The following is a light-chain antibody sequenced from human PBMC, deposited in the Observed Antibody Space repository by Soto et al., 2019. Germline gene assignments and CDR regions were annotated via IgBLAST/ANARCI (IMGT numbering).Light chain of an antibody. CDR2: SSS. V-gene: IGLV1-44*01. CDR1: ASNIGSNP. Sequence: QSVVTQPPSASGTPGQRVTISCSGSASNIGSNPVNWYQQLPGTAPKLLIYSSSHRPSGVPDRISGSKSGTSASLAISGLQSGDEADYYCQSYDSSLSGSVFGGGTKVTVL. J-gene: IGLJ3*02. CDR3: QSYDSSLSGSV.